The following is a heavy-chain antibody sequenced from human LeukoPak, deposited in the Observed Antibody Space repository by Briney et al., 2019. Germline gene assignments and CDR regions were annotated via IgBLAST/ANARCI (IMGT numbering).Heavy chain of an antibody. Sequence: GGSLRLSCAASRFNFDDYVMTWVRQAPGKGLEWVSAISSRRSSTYYADSVKTRFTISRDNSRNTLYLHMSSLRAEDTATYYCARVWGPYSSSYYVYYFDSWGQGTLVPVSS. CDR2: ISSRRSST. CDR3: ARVWGPYSSSYYVYYFDS. D-gene: IGHD6-13*01. CDR1: RFNFDDYV. J-gene: IGHJ4*02. V-gene: IGHV3-23*01.